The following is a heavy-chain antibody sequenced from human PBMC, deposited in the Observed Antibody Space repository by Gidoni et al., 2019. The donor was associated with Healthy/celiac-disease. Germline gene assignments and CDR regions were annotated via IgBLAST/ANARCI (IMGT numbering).Heavy chain of an antibody. CDR2: TYYRSKWYN. Sequence: QVQLQQSGPGLVKPSQTLSLTCAISGDSVSSNSAAWNWIRQSPSRGLEWLGRTYYRSKWYNDYAVSVKSRITINPDTSKNQFSLQLNSVTPEDTAVYYCARVQVGTGTPNYYYYGMDVWGQGTTVTVSS. J-gene: IGHJ6*02. V-gene: IGHV6-1*01. CDR3: ARVQVGTGTPNYYYYGMDV. D-gene: IGHD1-1*01. CDR1: GDSVSSNSAA.